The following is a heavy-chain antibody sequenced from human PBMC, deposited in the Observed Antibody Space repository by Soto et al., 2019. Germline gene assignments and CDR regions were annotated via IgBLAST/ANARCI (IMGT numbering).Heavy chain of an antibody. D-gene: IGHD1-26*01. J-gene: IGHJ4*02. CDR3: ARDLGGWPDY. CDR1: GYTFTSYA. V-gene: IGHV1-3*01. CDR2: IKADNGNT. Sequence: VASGRVSCKPSGYTFTSYAMHWVRQARGQRLEWWGRIKADNGNTKYSQKFQGRVTISRDTSASTAYMELSSLKSEDTAVYYCARDLGGWPDYWGQGTLVTVSS.